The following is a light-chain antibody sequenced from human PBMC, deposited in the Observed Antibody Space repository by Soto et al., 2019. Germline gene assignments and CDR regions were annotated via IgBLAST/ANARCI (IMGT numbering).Light chain of an antibody. CDR2: KNS. V-gene: IGLV3-25*03. J-gene: IGLJ1*01. Sequence: SYELTQPPSVSVSPGQMARITCSGGALPKQYAYWYQQKPGQAPVLLIYKNSERPSGIPERFSGSSSGTTVTLTISGVQAEDEADYYCQSADKSGTYVFGTGTKVTVL. CDR1: ALPKQY. CDR3: QSADKSGTYV.